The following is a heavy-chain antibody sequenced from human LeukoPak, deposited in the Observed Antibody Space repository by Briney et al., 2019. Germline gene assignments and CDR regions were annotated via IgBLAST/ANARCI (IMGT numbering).Heavy chain of an antibody. CDR1: GFTFSSYA. CDR2: ISSSSLYI. Sequence: GGSLRLSCAVSGFTFSSYAMNWVRQAPGKGLEWVSSISSSSLYIYYADSVKGRFTISRDNSKNTLYLQMNSLRAEDTAVYYCARFPRRNHPDYWGQGTLVTVSS. CDR3: ARFPRRNHPDY. V-gene: IGHV3-21*04. D-gene: IGHD1-14*01. J-gene: IGHJ4*02.